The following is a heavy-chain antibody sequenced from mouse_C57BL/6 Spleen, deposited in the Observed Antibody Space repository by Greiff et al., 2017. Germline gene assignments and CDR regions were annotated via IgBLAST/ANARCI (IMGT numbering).Heavy chain of an antibody. J-gene: IGHJ1*03. CDR2: INPSSGYT. V-gene: IGHV1-7*01. Sequence: VQLQQSGAELAKPGASVKLSCKASGYTFTSYWMHWVKQRPGQGLEWIGYINPSSGYTKYNQKFKDKATLTADKSSSTVYMELSRLTSEDSAVYFCARHGFITTVVDWYFDVWGTGTTVTVSS. CDR1: GYTFTSYW. D-gene: IGHD1-1*01. CDR3: ARHGFITTVVDWYFDV.